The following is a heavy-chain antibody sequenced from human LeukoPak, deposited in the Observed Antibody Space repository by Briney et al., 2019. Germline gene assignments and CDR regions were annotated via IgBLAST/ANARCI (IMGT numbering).Heavy chain of an antibody. Sequence: GGSLRLSCAASGFTFSSYAVSWVRQAPGKGPEWVSAISVSGGSTYYADSVKGRFTISRDNSKDTLYLQMNSLRAEDTAVYYCAKAQDIVVAPAALWGQGSLVTVSS. V-gene: IGHV3-23*01. CDR2: ISVSGGST. D-gene: IGHD2-2*01. CDR1: GFTFSSYA. J-gene: IGHJ4*02. CDR3: AKAQDIVVAPAAL.